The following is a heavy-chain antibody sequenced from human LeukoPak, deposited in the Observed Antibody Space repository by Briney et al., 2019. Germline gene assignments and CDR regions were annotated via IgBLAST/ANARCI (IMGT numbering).Heavy chain of an antibody. Sequence: PSETLSLTCTVSGGSISSGDYYWSWIRQPPGKGLEWIGYIYYSGSTYYNPSLKSRVTISVDTSKNQFSLKLSSVTAADTAVYYCARVVTMVRGTFDYWGQGTLVTVSS. J-gene: IGHJ4*02. V-gene: IGHV4-30-4*01. CDR3: ARVVTMVRGTFDY. CDR1: GGSISSGDYY. CDR2: IYYSGST. D-gene: IGHD3-10*01.